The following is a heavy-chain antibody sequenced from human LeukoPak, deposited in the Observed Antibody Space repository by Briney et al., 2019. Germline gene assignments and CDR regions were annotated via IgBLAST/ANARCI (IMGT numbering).Heavy chain of an antibody. J-gene: IGHJ3*02. CDR1: GGSISSYY. CDR2: IYYSGST. Sequence: SETLSLTCTVSGGSISSYYWSWIRQPPGKGLEWIGYIYYSGSTNYNPSLKSRVTISVDTSKNQFSLKLSSVTAADTAVYYCARTKAGTTWAFDIWGQGTMVTVSS. V-gene: IGHV4-59*01. D-gene: IGHD1-7*01. CDR3: ARTKAGTTWAFDI.